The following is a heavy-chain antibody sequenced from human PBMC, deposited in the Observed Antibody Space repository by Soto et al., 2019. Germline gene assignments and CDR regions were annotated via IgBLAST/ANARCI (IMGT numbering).Heavy chain of an antibody. Sequence: EVQLVESGGGLIQPGGSLRLSCAASGLDVSTNYMNWVRQAPGKGLEWVSMIYSSGTTYYAASVKGRFSISRDKSKNTLYLQLNSLRADDTAVYYCARGNSGYSFWGQGPLVTVSS. CDR1: GLDVSTNY. J-gene: IGHJ4*02. CDR3: ARGNSGYSF. V-gene: IGHV3-53*01. CDR2: IYSSGTT. D-gene: IGHD3-22*01.